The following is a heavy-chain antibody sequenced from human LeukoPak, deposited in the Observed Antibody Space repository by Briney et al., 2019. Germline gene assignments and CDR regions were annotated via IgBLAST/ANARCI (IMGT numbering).Heavy chain of an antibody. CDR3: ARHVRYSCVVFDY. Sequence: SETLSLTCTVSGGSVSTYYWSWIRQSPGKGLEWIGYIYNGGSANYNPSLKSRVTISLDTSKNQFSLNLSSVTAADTAVYYCARHVRYSCVVFDYWGQGTLVTVSS. V-gene: IGHV4-59*08. CDR2: IYNGGSA. CDR1: GGSVSTYY. J-gene: IGHJ4*02. D-gene: IGHD3-10*02.